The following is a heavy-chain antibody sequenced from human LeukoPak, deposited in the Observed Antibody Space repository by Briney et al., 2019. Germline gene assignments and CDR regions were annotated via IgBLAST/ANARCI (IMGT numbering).Heavy chain of an antibody. J-gene: IGHJ6*03. CDR2: LNPNSGGT. CDR3: ARGRCIRNSSTRGYYMDV. D-gene: IGHD1-14*01. CDR1: GYSFTGHY. Sequence: ASVKVSCKASGYSFTGHYIHWVRQAPGQGLEWMGWLNPNSGGTKFAQKFQARVTLTRDTSISTAYMELSSLRSDDTAVYYCARGRCIRNSSTRGYYMDVWGKGTTVTISS. V-gene: IGHV1-2*02.